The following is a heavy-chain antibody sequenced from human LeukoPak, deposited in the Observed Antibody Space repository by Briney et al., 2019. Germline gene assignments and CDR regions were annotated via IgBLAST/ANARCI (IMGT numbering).Heavy chain of an antibody. V-gene: IGHV1-69*05. J-gene: IGHJ4*02. D-gene: IGHD5-18*01. Sequence: SVKDSCKASGYTFTSYAISWVRQAPGQGLEWMGRIIPIFGTANYAQKFQGKVTITTDESTSTAYMELSSLRSEDTAVYYCARVGGYSYGSHFDYWGQGTLVTVSS. CDR2: IIPIFGTA. CDR1: GYTFTSYA. CDR3: ARVGGYSYGSHFDY.